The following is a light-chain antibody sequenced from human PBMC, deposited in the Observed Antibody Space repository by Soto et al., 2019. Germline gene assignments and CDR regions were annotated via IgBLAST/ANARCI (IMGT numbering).Light chain of an antibody. Sequence: DIVMTQSPLSLPVTPGEPASISCRSSQSLLHSNGYNYLDWYLQKPGQSPQLLIYLGSNRASGVPDRFSGSGSGTDFTLKISRVEAEDVGVYYWMQAPQTPWTFGQGTKVEIK. V-gene: IGKV2-28*01. J-gene: IGKJ1*01. CDR1: QSLLHSNGYNY. CDR3: MQAPQTPWT. CDR2: LGS.